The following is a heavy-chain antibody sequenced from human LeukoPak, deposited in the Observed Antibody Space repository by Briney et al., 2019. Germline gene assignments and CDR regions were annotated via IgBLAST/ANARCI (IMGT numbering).Heavy chain of an antibody. CDR3: ARVFHYYDSRTDY. D-gene: IGHD3-22*01. CDR2: ISYDGSNK. J-gene: IGHJ4*02. CDR1: GFTFSNYD. V-gene: IGHV3-30*03. Sequence: GGSLRLSCAASGFTFSNYDMHWVRQAPGKGLEWVALISYDGSNKYYADSVKGRFTISRDNSKNTLYLQMNSLRAEDTAVYYCARVFHYYDSRTDYRGQGTLVTVSS.